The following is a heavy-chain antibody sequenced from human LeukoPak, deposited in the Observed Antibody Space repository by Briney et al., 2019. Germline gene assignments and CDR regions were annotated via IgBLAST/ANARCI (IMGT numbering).Heavy chain of an antibody. Sequence: PSQTLSLTCTVSGGSISSGSYYWSWIRQPAGKGLEWIGRIYTSGSTNYNPSLKSRVTISVDTSKNQFSLKLSSVTAADTAVYYCARAFRGFEWDCSSTSCYRRGFEYYYYYYMDVWGKGTTVTVSS. V-gene: IGHV4-61*02. CDR3: ARAFRGFEWDCSSTSCYRRGFEYYYYYYMDV. CDR2: IYTSGST. CDR1: GGSISSGSYY. D-gene: IGHD2-2*02. J-gene: IGHJ6*03.